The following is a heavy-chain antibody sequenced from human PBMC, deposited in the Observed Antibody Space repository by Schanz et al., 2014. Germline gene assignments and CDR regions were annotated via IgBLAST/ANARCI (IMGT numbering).Heavy chain of an antibody. CDR2: ILYDGSKT. Sequence: VQLVESGGSVVQPGRSLRLSCAGSGFSFSDYGMHWVRQAPGRGLEWVAVILYDGSKTYYADSVKGRFTISRDNSKNTLSLQMSSLRAEDTALYFCAKDRRDNYGSGTFYFEHWGQGTLVTVSS. V-gene: IGHV3-30*18. CDR3: AKDRRDNYGSGTFYFEH. J-gene: IGHJ4*02. D-gene: IGHD3-10*01. CDR1: GFSFSDYG.